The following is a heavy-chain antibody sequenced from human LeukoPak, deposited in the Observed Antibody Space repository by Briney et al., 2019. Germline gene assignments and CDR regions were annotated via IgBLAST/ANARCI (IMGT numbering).Heavy chain of an antibody. CDR3: AKAGTVTTLVNDAFDI. CDR1: GFTFSSYA. Sequence: GGSLRLSCATSGFTFSSYAMGWVRQAPGKGLEWASGISGRGDTTYYADSVKGRFSISRDNSKNTMYLQINSLRAEDTAVYYCAKAGTVTTLVNDAFDIWGLGTMVIVSS. D-gene: IGHD4-17*01. V-gene: IGHV3-23*01. J-gene: IGHJ3*02. CDR2: ISGRGDTT.